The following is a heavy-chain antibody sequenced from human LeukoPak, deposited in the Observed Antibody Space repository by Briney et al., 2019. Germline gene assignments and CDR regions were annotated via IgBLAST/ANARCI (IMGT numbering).Heavy chain of an antibody. J-gene: IGHJ4*02. D-gene: IGHD2-21*01. CDR3: ARQVPYCGGDCYPFDY. Sequence: GESLKISCKGSGYSFTSYWIGWVRQMPGKGLEWMGIIYPGDSDTRYSPSFQGQVTISADKSISTAYLQWSSLKASDTAMYYCARQVPYCGGDCYPFDYWGQGTLVTVSS. V-gene: IGHV5-51*01. CDR2: IYPGDSDT. CDR1: GYSFTSYW.